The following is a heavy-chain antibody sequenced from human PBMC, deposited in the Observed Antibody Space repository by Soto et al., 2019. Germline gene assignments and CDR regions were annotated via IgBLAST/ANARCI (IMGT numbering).Heavy chain of an antibody. CDR3: ARGAYCSGGSCYNWLDP. V-gene: IGHV4-30-2*01. CDR1: GGSISSGGYS. Sequence: PSETLSLTCAVSGGSISSGGYSWSWIRQPPGKGLEWIGYIYHSGSTYYNPSLKSRVTISVDRSKNQFSLKLSSVTAADTAVYYCARGAYCSGGSCYNWLDPWGQGTLVTVSS. J-gene: IGHJ5*02. D-gene: IGHD2-15*01. CDR2: IYHSGST.